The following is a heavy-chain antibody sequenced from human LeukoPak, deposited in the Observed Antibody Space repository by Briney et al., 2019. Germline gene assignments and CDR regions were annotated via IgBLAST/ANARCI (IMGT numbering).Heavy chain of an antibody. V-gene: IGHV3-11*01. CDR2: ISPSGTDI. CDR1: GFTFTDTY. J-gene: IGHJ4*02. Sequence: GGSLRLSCAVSGFTFTDTYMTWIRQGPGKGLDSRSYISPSGTDISYADSEKCRFTISRDHAKNSLYLQMNSLRAEDTAVYYCTRDPRRLDYWGQGTLVTVSS. CDR3: TRDPRRLDY.